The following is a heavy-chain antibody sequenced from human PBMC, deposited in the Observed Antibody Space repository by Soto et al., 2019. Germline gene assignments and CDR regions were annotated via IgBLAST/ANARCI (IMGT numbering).Heavy chain of an antibody. CDR2: ISSIGVAT. CDR1: GFTFSIHE. Sequence: GGSLRLSCAASGFTFSIHEMNWVRQAPGKGPEWVSYISSIGVATYYADSVKGRFTISRDNAKNSLYLQMNSLRAEDTAVYYCAREGRVGGIDYWGQGTPVTVYS. V-gene: IGHV3-48*03. D-gene: IGHD6-19*01. J-gene: IGHJ4*02. CDR3: AREGRVGGIDY.